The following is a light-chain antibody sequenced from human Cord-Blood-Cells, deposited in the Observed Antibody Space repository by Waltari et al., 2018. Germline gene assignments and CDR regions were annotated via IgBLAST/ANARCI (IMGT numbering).Light chain of an antibody. J-gene: IGKJ4*01. Sequence: EIVLTQSPGTLSLSPGERATLSCRASQSVSSSYLAWYQQKPGQAPRLLIYGASSRATGIPDRFSGSGSGTEFTRTISRLEPEDFAVYYCQQYGSSPQGTFGGGTKVEIK. CDR2: GAS. CDR1: QSVSSSY. CDR3: QQYGSSPQGT. V-gene: IGKV3-20*01.